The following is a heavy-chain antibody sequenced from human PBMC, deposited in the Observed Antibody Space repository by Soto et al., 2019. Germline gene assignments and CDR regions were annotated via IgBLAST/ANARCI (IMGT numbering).Heavy chain of an antibody. D-gene: IGHD1-7*01. J-gene: IGHJ4*02. V-gene: IGHV5-51*01. CDR1: GYKFTDNW. Sequence: XESLKISCEGSGYKFTDNWISWVRQTPGEGLEWMGIIYPGDSDTRYSPSFRGQVTISTDNSLRSAYLRWNSLRASDSAMYYCARDPTGTSDPHHFDSWGQGTPATVSS. CDR3: ARDPTGTSDPHHFDS. CDR2: IYPGDSDT.